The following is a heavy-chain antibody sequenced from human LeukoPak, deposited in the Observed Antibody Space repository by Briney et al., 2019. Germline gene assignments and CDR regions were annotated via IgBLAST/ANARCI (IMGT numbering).Heavy chain of an antibody. J-gene: IGHJ5*02. V-gene: IGHV3-21*01. Sequence: GWSLRLSCAASGFTFSSYSMNWVRQAPGKGLEWVSSISSSSSYIYYADSVKGRFTISRDNAKNSLYLQMNSLRAEDTAVYYCARSRLSHNWFDPWGQGTLVTVSS. CDR3: ARSRLSHNWFDP. CDR2: ISSSSSYI. D-gene: IGHD3-16*02. CDR1: GFTFSSYS.